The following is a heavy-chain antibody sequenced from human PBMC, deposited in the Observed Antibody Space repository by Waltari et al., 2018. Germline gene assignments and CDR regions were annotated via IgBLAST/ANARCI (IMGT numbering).Heavy chain of an antibody. D-gene: IGHD1-7*01. CDR2: INPNSGGT. V-gene: IGHV1-2*02. CDR1: GYTFTGYY. J-gene: IGHJ4*02. Sequence: QVQLVQSGAEVKKPGASVKVSCKASGYTFTGYYMHWVRQAPGHGLEWMGWINPNSGGTNHAQKFQGRVTMTRDTSISTAYMELSRLRSDDTAVYYCARVLRLELPDYWGQGTLVTVSS. CDR3: ARVLRLELPDY.